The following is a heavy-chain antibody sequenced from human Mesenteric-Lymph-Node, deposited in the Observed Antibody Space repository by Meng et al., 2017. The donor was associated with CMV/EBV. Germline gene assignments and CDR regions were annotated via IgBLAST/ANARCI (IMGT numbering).Heavy chain of an antibody. CDR3: ARHIVGATTGFDP. CDR2: IYSGGST. D-gene: IGHD1-26*01. V-gene: IGHV3-66*02. Sequence: CAASGFTVSRNYMSWVRQAPGKGLEWVSVIYSGGSTYYADSVKGRFTISRDNSKNTLYLQMNSLRAEDTAVYYCARHIVGATTGFDPWGQGTLVTVSS. CDR1: GFTVSRNY. J-gene: IGHJ5*02.